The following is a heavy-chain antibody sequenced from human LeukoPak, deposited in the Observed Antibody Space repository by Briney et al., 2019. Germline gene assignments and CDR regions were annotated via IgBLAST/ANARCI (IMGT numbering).Heavy chain of an antibody. Sequence: SETLSLTCTVSGYSISSAYYWGWIRPPPGKGLGWIGSFYHSGSTYYNPSLKSRVTISVDTSKNQFSLKLSSVTAADTAVYYCARDQTYSGSGIYTSFDYWGQRILVTVSS. D-gene: IGHD3-10*01. CDR3: ARDQTYSGSGIYTSFDY. CDR1: GYSISSAYY. CDR2: FYHSGST. J-gene: IGHJ4*02. V-gene: IGHV4-38-2*02.